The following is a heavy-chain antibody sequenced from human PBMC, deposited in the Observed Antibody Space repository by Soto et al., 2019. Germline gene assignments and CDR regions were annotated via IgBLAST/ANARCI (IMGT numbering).Heavy chain of an antibody. Sequence: SETLCLTCTVSGGSISSYYWSWIRQPPGKGLERIGYIYYSGSTNYNPSLKSRVTISVDTSKNQFSLKLSSVPAADTAVYYWAREGDSSGYRGCDSWGQGTMVSVSS. CDR2: IYYSGST. J-gene: IGHJ3*02. D-gene: IGHD3-22*01. V-gene: IGHV4-59*01. CDR1: GGSISSYY. CDR3: AREGDSSGYRGCDS.